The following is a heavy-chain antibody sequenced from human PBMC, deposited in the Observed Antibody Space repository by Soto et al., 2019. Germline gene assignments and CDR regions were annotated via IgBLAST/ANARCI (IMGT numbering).Heavy chain of an antibody. CDR1: GGSVSSDRHY. V-gene: IGHV4-61*01. D-gene: IGHD3-10*01. CDR2: VYYSGST. CDR3: ARSADGSGTPYFDY. Sequence: QVRLQESGPGLVRPSETLSLTCTVSGGSVSSDRHYWSWVRQPPGKGLEWIGYVYYSGSTNYNASLESRVTISVDTSQNQFSLRLPSVTAADTGVYYCARSADGSGTPYFDYWGQGTVVSVSS. J-gene: IGHJ4*02.